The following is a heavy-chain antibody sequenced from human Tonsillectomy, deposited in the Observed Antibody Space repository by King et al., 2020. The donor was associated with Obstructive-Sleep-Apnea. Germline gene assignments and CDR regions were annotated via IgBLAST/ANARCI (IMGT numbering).Heavy chain of an antibody. CDR2: IIPIFGTA. V-gene: IGHV1-69*01. CDR1: GGTFSSYA. D-gene: IGHD2-2*01. CDR3: ARGCSSTSCPPYYGMDV. Sequence: LVQSGAEVKKPGSSVKVSCKASGGTFSSYAISWVRQAPGQGLEWMGGIIPIFGTANYAQKFQGRVTITADESTSTAYMELSSLRSEDTAVYYCARGCSSTSCPPYYGMDVWGQGTTVTVSS. J-gene: IGHJ6*02.